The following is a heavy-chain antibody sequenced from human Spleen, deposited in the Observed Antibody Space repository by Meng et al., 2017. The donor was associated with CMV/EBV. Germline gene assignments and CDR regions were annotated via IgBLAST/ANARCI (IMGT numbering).Heavy chain of an antibody. CDR1: GGSISSYY. D-gene: IGHD7-27*01. CDR3: ARAGLGIDDY. Sequence: SETLSLTCTVSGGSISSYYWSWIRQPPGKGLEWIGYIYYSGSTNYNPSLKSRVTISVDTSKNQFSLKLSSVTAADTAVYYCARAGLGIDDYWGQGTLVTVSS. V-gene: IGHV4-59*08. J-gene: IGHJ4*02. CDR2: IYYSGST.